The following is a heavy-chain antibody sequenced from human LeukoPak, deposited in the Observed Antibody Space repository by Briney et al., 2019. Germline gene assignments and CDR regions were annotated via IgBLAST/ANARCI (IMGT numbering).Heavy chain of an antibody. Sequence: SGTLSLTCAVSGGSINGNYWWTWVRQSPGKGLEWIGYIYYSGSTNYNPSLKSRVTISVDTSKNQFSLKLSSVTAADTAVYYRARVLSHQLLGQQFDPWGQGTLVTVSS. J-gene: IGHJ5*02. CDR2: IYYSGST. D-gene: IGHD2-2*01. CDR1: GGSINGNYW. V-gene: IGHV4-4*02. CDR3: ARVLSHQLLGQQFDP.